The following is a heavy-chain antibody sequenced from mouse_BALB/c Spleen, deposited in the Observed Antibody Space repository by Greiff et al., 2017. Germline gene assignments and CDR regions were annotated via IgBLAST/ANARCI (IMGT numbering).Heavy chain of an antibody. Sequence: QVQLQQSGPELVKPGASVKISCKASGYAFSSFWMHWVKQRPGQGLEWIGRIYPGDGDTNYNGKFKGKATLTADKSSSTAYMQLSSLTSVDSAVYFCARGDDGYYPYAMDYWGQGTSVTVSS. D-gene: IGHD2-3*01. J-gene: IGHJ4*01. CDR2: IYPGDGDT. V-gene: IGHV1-82*01. CDR1: GYAFSSFW. CDR3: ARGDDGYYPYAMDY.